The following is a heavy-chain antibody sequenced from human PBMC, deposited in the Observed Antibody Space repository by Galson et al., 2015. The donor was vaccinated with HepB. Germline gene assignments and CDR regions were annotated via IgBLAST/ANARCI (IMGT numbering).Heavy chain of an antibody. D-gene: IGHD6-6*01. V-gene: IGHV1-2*06. CDR3: ARDRIAALGYYYYMDV. J-gene: IGHJ6*03. CDR2: INPNSGGT. CDR1: GYTFTGYY. Sequence: SVKVSCKASGYTFTGYYMHWVRQAPGQGLEWMGRINPNSGGTNYAQKFQGGVTMTRDTSISTAYMELSRLRSDDTAVYYCARDRIAALGYYYYMDVWGKGTTVTVSS.